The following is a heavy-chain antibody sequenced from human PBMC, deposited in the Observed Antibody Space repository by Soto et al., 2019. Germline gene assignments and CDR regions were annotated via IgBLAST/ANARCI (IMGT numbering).Heavy chain of an antibody. D-gene: IGHD6-13*01. CDR2: ISYDGSNK. J-gene: IGHJ4*02. V-gene: IGHV3-30-3*01. CDR3: ARAIGSEQQLALDY. CDR1: GVTFSSYA. Sequence: AGGSLRLSCAASGVTFSSYAMHWVRQAPGKGLEWVAVISYDGSNKYYADSVKGRFTISRDNSKNTLYLQMNSLRAEDTAVYYCARAIGSEQQLALDYWGQGTLVTVSS.